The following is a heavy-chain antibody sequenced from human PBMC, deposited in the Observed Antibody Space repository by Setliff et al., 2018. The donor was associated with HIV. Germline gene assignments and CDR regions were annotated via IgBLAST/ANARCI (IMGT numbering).Heavy chain of an antibody. CDR2: INAANGNT. J-gene: IGHJ6*03. V-gene: IGHV1-3*01. CDR1: GYTFTGYA. Sequence: ASVKVSCKASGYTFTGYAMHWVRQAPGQRLEWMGWINAANGNTKYSQKFQGRVTITRDTSASTAYMELSSLRSEDTAVYYCARDGGDTAMVSYYYYYYMDVWGKGTTVTVSS. CDR3: ARDGGDTAMVSYYYYYYMDV. D-gene: IGHD5-18*01.